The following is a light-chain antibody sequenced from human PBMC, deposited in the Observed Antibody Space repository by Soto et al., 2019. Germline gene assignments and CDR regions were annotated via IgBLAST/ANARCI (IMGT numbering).Light chain of an antibody. J-gene: IGKJ4*01. V-gene: IGKV3-15*01. CDR1: QSISTK. CDR3: QEYNDWRPIT. Sequence: RFMTHSPATLSVSPGLRATLSCTSSQSISTKLAWYQQKPGQAPRLLIYGASTRAPGIPVRFSGSGSGTEFTLTITSLQSEDFAVYYCQEYNDWRPITFGGGTKVDIK. CDR2: GAS.